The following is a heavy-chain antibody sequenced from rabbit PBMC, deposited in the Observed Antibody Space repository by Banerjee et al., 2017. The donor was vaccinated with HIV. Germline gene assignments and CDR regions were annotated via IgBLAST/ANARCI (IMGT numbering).Heavy chain of an antibody. V-gene: IGHV1S45*01. CDR1: GFSFSNKYV. Sequence: QEQLEESGGGLVQPEGSLTLTCTASGFSFSNKYVMCWVRQAPGKGLEWIACIKTGDGFTYNARWAKGRFTISKTSSTVDLKMSSLTAADTATYFCARADASTRTRLDLWGPGTLVTV. D-gene: IGHD4-2*01. CDR3: ARADASTRTRLDL. J-gene: IGHJ3*01. CDR2: IKTGDGFT.